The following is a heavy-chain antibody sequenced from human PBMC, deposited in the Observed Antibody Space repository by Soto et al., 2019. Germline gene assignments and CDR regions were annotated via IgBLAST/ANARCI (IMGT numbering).Heavy chain of an antibody. Sequence: SVKVSCKASGGTFSSYAISWVRQAPGQGLEWMGGIIPIFGTANYAQKFQGRVTITADESTSTAYMELSSLRSEDTAVYYCARSGSTGTTFDYWGQGTLVTVSS. CDR3: ARSGSTGTTFDY. CDR2: IIPIFGTA. V-gene: IGHV1-69*13. D-gene: IGHD1-1*01. CDR1: GGTFSSYA. J-gene: IGHJ4*02.